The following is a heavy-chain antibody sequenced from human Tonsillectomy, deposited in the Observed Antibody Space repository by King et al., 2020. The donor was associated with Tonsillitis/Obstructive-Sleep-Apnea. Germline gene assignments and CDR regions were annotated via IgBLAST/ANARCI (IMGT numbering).Heavy chain of an antibody. CDR1: GFTFDDYA. J-gene: IGHJ4*02. V-gene: IGHV3-9*01. D-gene: IGHD3-9*01. CDR3: AKDRHGMPNFEPDY. Sequence: EVQLVESGGGLVQPGRSLRLSCVTSGFTFDDYAMHWVRQAPGKGLEWVAGIRWNSGRTDYADSLEGRFSISRDNAKNSLYLQMDSLRVEDTALYYCAKDRHGMPNFEPDYWGQGILVTVSS. CDR2: IRWNSGRT.